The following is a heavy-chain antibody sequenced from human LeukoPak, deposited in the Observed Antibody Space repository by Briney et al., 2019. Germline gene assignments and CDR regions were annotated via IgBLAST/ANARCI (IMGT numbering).Heavy chain of an antibody. CDR3: ARDSAQGTLV. Sequence: SVKVSCKASRGTFSSYAISWERQATRQEPEWMGRIIPIFGTANYAQKFQGRVTITTDESTSTAYMELSSLRSEDTAVYYCARDSAQGTLVWGQGTMVTVSS. J-gene: IGHJ3*01. V-gene: IGHV1-69*05. CDR1: RGTFSSYA. CDR2: IIPIFGTA. D-gene: IGHD1-7*01.